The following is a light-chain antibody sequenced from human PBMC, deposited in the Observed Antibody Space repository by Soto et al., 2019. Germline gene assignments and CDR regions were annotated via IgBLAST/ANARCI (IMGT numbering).Light chain of an antibody. V-gene: IGKV3-11*01. CDR3: QQRSDWPST. J-gene: IGKJ4*01. CDR1: QTVSSY. CDR2: DAS. Sequence: EIVLTQSPATLSLSPGDRATLSCRASQTVSSYLAWYQQKPGQAPSLLIYDASSRATGIPARYSGSGSGTDFAPTMSSLEPEDVAVYYCQQRSDWPSTFGGGTKVEIK.